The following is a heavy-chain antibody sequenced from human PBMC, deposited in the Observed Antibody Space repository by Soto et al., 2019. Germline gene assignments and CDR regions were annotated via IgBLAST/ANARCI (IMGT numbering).Heavy chain of an antibody. CDR1: GFDSSYYW. V-gene: IGHV3-74*01. D-gene: IGHD1-1*01. J-gene: IGHJ1*01. CDR2: IDPDGTTT. CDR3: ARGPRPSSAGTGAY. Sequence: LRLSCALSGFDSSYYWIQWFRQSPGKGLEWVSRIDPDGTTTNYADSVKGRFSVSRDNAKKTIYLQMNSLTADDTALYYCARGPRPSSAGTGAYWGQGTLVTVSS.